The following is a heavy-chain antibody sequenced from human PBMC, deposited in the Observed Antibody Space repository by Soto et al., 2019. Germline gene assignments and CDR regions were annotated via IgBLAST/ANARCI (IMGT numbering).Heavy chain of an antibody. CDR2: INPNSGGT. V-gene: IGHV1-2*04. Sequence: ASVEVSCKASGYTFTGYYMHWVRQAPGQGLEWMGWINPNSGGTNYAQKFQGWVTMTRDTSISTAYMELSRLRSDDTAVYYCARSPLRFLEWLLPDYWGQGTLVTVS. CDR1: GYTFTGYY. D-gene: IGHD3-3*01. CDR3: ARSPLRFLEWLLPDY. J-gene: IGHJ4*02.